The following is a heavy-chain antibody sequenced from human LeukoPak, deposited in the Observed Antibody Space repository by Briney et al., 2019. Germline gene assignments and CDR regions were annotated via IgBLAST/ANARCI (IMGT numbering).Heavy chain of an antibody. D-gene: IGHD6-6*01. Sequence: GGSLRLSCAASGFAFNRYAMTWVRQAPGKELEWVSTISEGGGSTYYADSVKGRFTISRDNSKNTLYLQMNGLRAEETAVYYCASRRYSTSALDAFNIWGHGTMVTVSS. CDR1: GFAFNRYA. V-gene: IGHV3-23*01. CDR3: ASRRYSTSALDAFNI. CDR2: ISEGGGST. J-gene: IGHJ3*02.